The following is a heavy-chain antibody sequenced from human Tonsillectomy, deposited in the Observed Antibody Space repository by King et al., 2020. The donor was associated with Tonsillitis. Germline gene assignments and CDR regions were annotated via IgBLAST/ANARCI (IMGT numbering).Heavy chain of an antibody. D-gene: IGHD6-19*01. CDR2: LSWDGGST. J-gene: IGHJ4*02. CDR1: GFTFDDYA. CDR3: AKEGDSSGWTGNFDC. Sequence: EVQLVESGGVVVQPGGSLRLSCAASGFTFDDYAMHWVRQDPGKGLEWVSLLSWDGGSTYYAESVKGRFTISRDNSKNSLYLQMNSLRAEDTALYYCAKEGDSSGWTGNFDCWGQATLVTVSP. V-gene: IGHV3-43D*03.